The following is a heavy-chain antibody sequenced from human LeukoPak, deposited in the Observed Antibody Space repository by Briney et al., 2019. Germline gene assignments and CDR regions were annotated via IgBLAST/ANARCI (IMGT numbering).Heavy chain of an antibody. Sequence: PGGSLRLSCAASGFTFSSYGMTWVRQAPGKGLEWVSSISGRGERTFYADSVKGRFSISRDNSKNTLHLQMSSLRAEDTAVYYCADGIDNHDSDGYYSYCEHWGQGTLVTVSS. D-gene: IGHD3-22*01. CDR3: ADGIDNHDSDGYYSYCEH. J-gene: IGHJ1*01. CDR1: GFTFSSYG. V-gene: IGHV3-23*01. CDR2: ISGRGERT.